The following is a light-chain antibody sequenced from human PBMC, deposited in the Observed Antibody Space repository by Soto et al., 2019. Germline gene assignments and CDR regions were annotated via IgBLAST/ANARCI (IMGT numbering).Light chain of an antibody. Sequence: DIQMTQSPSSLSASVGDRVTITCRASQGISNYLAGYQQKPGKVPKLLIYAASTLQSGVPSRFSGSGSGTDFTLTISSLQPEDVATYYCQKDNSAPPLTFGGGTKVEIK. CDR1: QGISNY. V-gene: IGKV1-27*01. CDR2: AAS. J-gene: IGKJ4*01. CDR3: QKDNSAPPLT.